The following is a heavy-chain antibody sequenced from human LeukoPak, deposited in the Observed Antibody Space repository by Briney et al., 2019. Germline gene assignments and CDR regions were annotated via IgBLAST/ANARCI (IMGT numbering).Heavy chain of an antibody. CDR3: EGAYQLLSFDY. CDR1: GGSISSSSYY. CDR2: IYYSGST. Sequence: SETLSLTCTVSGGSISSSSYYWGWIRQPPGKGLEWIGSIYYSGSTYYNPSLKSRVTISVDTSKNQFSLKLSSVTAADTAVYYCEGAYQLLSFDYWGQGTLVTVSS. V-gene: IGHV4-39*01. D-gene: IGHD2-2*01. J-gene: IGHJ4*02.